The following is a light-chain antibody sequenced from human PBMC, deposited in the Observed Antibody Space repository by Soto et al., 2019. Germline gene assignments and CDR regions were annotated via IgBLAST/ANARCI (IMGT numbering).Light chain of an antibody. CDR3: CSYTSSSTWV. Sequence: QSVLTQPAAVSGSPGQSITISCTGTSSDVAGYNYVSWYQQHPGKAPKLMIYDVSNRPSGISNRFSGSKSGNTASLTISGLQTEDEADYYCCSYTSSSTWVFGGGTKLTVL. V-gene: IGLV2-14*01. CDR1: SSDVAGYNY. J-gene: IGLJ3*02. CDR2: DVS.